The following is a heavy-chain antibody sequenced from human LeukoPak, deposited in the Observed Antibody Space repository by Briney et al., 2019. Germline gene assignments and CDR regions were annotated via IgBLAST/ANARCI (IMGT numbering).Heavy chain of an antibody. CDR2: IYYSGST. CDR1: GGSISSYY. V-gene: IGHV4-59*08. J-gene: IGHJ4*02. CDR3: ARGANSVAIYDY. D-gene: IGHD5-12*01. Sequence: PSETLSLTCTVSGGSISSYYWNWIRQPPGKGLEWIGYIYYSGSTNYNPSLKSRVTISVDMSKNQFSLKLSSVTAADSAVCYYARGANSVAIYDYWGQGTLVTVSS.